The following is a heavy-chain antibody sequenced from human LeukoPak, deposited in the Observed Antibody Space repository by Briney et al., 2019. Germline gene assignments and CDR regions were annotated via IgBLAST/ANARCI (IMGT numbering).Heavy chain of an antibody. CDR3: ARDTNDGEDY. J-gene: IGHJ4*02. D-gene: IGHD1-1*01. CDR1: GGSISSGGYY. Sequence: PSETLSLTCTVSGGSISSGGYYWSWIRQHPGKGLEWIGYIYYSGSTYYNPSLKSRVTISVDTSKNQFPLKLSSVTAADRAVYYCARDTNDGEDYWGQGTLVTVSS. CDR2: IYYSGST. V-gene: IGHV4-31*03.